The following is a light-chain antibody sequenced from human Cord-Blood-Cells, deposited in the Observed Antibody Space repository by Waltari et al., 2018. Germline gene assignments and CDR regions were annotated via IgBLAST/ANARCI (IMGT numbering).Light chain of an antibody. Sequence: DIQMTQSPSSLSASVGDRVTITCRASQSISSYLNWYQQKPGKAPKLLIYAASSLQSGVPSRFSGSGSGTDFTLTISSLQPEDFATYYCQQSYSTPLTVGPGTQVEIK. CDR1: QSISSY. V-gene: IGKV1-39*01. CDR3: QQSYSTPLT. CDR2: AAS. J-gene: IGKJ1*01.